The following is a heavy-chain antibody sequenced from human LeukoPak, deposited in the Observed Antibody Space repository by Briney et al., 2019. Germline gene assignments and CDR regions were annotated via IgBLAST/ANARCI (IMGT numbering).Heavy chain of an antibody. V-gene: IGHV3-23*01. CDR3: ARDSYCSGGSCWDYFDY. Sequence: GGSLRLSCAASGFSFSSYAMNWVRQAPGKGLEWVSAISGSGGSTYYADSVKGRFTISRDNSKNTLYLQMNSLRAEDTAVYYCARDSYCSGGSCWDYFDYWGQGTLVTVSS. D-gene: IGHD2-15*01. CDR2: ISGSGGST. CDR1: GFSFSSYA. J-gene: IGHJ4*02.